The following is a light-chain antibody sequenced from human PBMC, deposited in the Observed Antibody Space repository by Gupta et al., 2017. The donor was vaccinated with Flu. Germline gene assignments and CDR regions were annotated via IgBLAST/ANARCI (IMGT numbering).Light chain of an antibody. CDR3: SSYVGSNNFV. J-gene: IGLJ1*01. CDR2: EVS. V-gene: IGLV2-8*01. Sequence: QSALTQPPSASGSPGQSVTIVCTATTSAAASYNSVSWYQQYPGKAPKLILYEVSKRPSGVPDRFSGSKSGNTASLTVTGLQTEDEADYYCSSYVGSNNFVFGTGTKVNVL. CDR1: TSAAASYNS.